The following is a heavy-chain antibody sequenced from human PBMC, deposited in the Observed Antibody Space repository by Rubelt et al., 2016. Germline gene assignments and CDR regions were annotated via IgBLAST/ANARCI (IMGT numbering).Heavy chain of an antibody. J-gene: IGHJ4*02. D-gene: IGHD3-3*01. V-gene: IGHV3-23*01. CDR1: GFTFRSYA. CDR2: IGGSDERT. CDR3: ARGPAYYDFWSGYCFFDY. Sequence: GGSLRLSCAASGFTFRSYAMNWVREAPGKGLEWVSAIGGSDERTYYADSVKGRFTISRDNSKNTLHLQMNSLRAEDTAIYYCARGPAYYDFWSGYCFFDYWGQGTLVTVSS.